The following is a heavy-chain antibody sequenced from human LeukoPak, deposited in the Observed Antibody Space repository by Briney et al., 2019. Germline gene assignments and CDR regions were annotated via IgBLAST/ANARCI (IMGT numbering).Heavy chain of an antibody. CDR3: ARGQDIVVVVAANNRHFDY. V-gene: IGHV4-34*01. Sequence: GSLRLSCAASGFTFSDYYMSWIRQAPGKGLEWIGEINHSGSTNYNPSLKSRVTISVDTSKNQFSLKLSSVTAADTAVYYCARGQDIVVVVAANNRHFDYWGQGTLVTVSS. CDR2: INHSGST. D-gene: IGHD2-15*01. CDR1: GFTFSDYY. J-gene: IGHJ4*02.